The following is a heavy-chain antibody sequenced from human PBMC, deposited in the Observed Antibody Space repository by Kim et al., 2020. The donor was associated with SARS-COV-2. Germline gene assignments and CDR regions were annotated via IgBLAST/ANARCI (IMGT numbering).Heavy chain of an antibody. CDR2: GST. J-gene: IGHJ5*02. V-gene: IGHV4-34*01. Sequence: GSTNDNPTLKSRFTISVDTSKNVFSLKLSSVTAADTAVYYCARGHRWFDPWGQGTLVTVSS. CDR3: ARGHRWFDP.